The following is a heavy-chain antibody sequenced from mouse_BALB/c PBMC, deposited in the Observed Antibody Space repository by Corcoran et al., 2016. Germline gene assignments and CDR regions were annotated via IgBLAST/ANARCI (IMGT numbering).Heavy chain of an antibody. V-gene: IGHV8-12*01. J-gene: IGHJ3*01. CDR1: GFSLSTSGMG. D-gene: IGHD1-1*01. CDR3: ARSLTTGWFAY. CDR2: IYWDDAK. Sequence: QVTLKESGPGILQPSQTLSLTCSFSGFSLSTSGMGVSWIRPPSGRGLEWLAHIYWDDAKRYNPSLKSRLTISKDTSRNQVFLKITSVDTADSATYYCARSLTTGWFAYWGQGTLVTVSA.